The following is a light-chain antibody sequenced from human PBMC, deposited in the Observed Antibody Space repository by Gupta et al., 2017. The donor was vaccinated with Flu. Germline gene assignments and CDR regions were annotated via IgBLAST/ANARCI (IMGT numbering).Light chain of an antibody. J-gene: IGKJ1*01. CDR3: QQYNGYSRT. CDR2: KAS. CDR1: QSISNW. V-gene: IGKV1-5*03. Sequence: GDRVTITGRASQSISNWLAWYQQKPRAAPKLLIYKASTLESGVPSRFSGSGSGTEFTLTISSLQPDDFATYYCQQYNGYSRTFGQGTKVEVK.